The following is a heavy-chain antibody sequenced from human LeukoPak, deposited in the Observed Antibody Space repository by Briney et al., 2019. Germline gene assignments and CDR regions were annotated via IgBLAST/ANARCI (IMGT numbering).Heavy chain of an antibody. J-gene: IGHJ6*03. Sequence: SETLSLTCTVSGGSISSYYWSWIRQPPGKGLEWIGYIYYSGSANYNPSLKSRVTISVDTSKNQFSLKLSSVTAADTAVYYCARDRPNWNSGEYYMDVWGKGTTVTVSS. D-gene: IGHD1-7*01. CDR1: GGSISSYY. V-gene: IGHV4-59*01. CDR3: ARDRPNWNSGEYYMDV. CDR2: IYYSGSA.